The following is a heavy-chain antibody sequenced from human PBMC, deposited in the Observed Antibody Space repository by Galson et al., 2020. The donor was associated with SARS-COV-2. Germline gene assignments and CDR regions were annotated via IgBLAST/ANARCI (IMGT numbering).Heavy chain of an antibody. D-gene: IGHD3-22*01. CDR2: ISSSGSTI. V-gene: IGHV3-48*03. CDR1: GFTFSSYE. Sequence: GGSLRLSCAASGFTFSSYEMNWVRQAPGKGLEWVSHISSSGSTIYYADSVKGRFTISRDNAKNSLYLQMNSLRAEDTAVYYCARDKYYYDSSGPLGGYYYYYGLDVWGQGTTVTVSS. J-gene: IGHJ6*02. CDR3: ARDKYYYDSSGPLGGYYYYYGLDV.